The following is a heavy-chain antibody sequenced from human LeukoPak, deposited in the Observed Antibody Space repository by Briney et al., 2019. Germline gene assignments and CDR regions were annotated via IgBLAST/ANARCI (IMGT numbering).Heavy chain of an antibody. CDR3: ARDRQIAY. J-gene: IGHJ4*02. CDR1: GFTFSNYW. V-gene: IGHV3-7*01. CDR2: IKQDGSEK. Sequence: GGSLRLSCAASGFTFSNYWLTWVRQAPGQGLERVANIKQDGSEKHYVDSVKGRFTISRDNAKNSLYPQMNSLRAEDTAVYYCARDRQIAYWGQGTLVTVSS.